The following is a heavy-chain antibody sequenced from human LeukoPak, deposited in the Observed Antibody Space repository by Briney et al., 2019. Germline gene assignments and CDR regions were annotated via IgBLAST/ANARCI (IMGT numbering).Heavy chain of an antibody. CDR1: GFTVSSNY. CDR3: ARDLSNPQQLEVGLDY. D-gene: IGHD6-13*01. Sequence: PGGSLRLSCAASGFTVSSNYMSWVRQAPGKGLEWVSVIYSGGSTYYADSVKGRFTISRDNSKNTLYLQMNSLRAEDTAVYYCARDLSNPQQLEVGLDYWGQGTLVTVSS. J-gene: IGHJ4*02. CDR2: IYSGGST. V-gene: IGHV3-66*01.